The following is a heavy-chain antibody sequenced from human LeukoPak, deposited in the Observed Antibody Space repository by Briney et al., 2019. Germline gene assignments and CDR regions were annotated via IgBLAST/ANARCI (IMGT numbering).Heavy chain of an antibody. CDR1: GGTFSSYA. CDR2: IIPIFGTA. Sequence: SVKVSCKASGGTFSSYAISWVRQAPGQGLEWMGGIIPIFGTANYAQKFQGRVTITADESTSTAYMELSSLRSEDTAVYYCARYPRDFWSASPNYYYGMDVWGQGTTVTVSS. CDR3: ARYPRDFWSASPNYYYGMDV. V-gene: IGHV1-69*13. D-gene: IGHD3-3*01. J-gene: IGHJ6*02.